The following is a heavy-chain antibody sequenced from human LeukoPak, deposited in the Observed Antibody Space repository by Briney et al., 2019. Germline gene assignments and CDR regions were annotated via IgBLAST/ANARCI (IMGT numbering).Heavy chain of an antibody. V-gene: IGHV3-30*02. CDR1: GFTFSSYG. D-gene: IGHD2-2*01. CDR2: IRYDGSNK. Sequence: GGSLRLSCAASGFTFSSYGIHWVRQAPGKGLEWVAFIRYDGSNKYYADSVKGRFTISRDNSKNTLYLQMNSLRAEDTAVYYCAKSAVGDIVVVPAASTFNWFDPWGQGTLVTVSS. CDR3: AKSAVGDIVVVPAASTFNWFDP. J-gene: IGHJ5*02.